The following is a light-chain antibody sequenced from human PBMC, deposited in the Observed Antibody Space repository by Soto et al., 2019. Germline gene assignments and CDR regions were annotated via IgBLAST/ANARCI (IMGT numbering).Light chain of an antibody. CDR3: CSYAGSSTFSYV. CDR1: SSDVGSYNL. J-gene: IGLJ1*01. CDR2: EGS. V-gene: IGLV2-23*03. Sequence: QSVLTQPASVSGYPGQSITISCTGTSSDVGSYNLVSWYQQHPGKAPKLMIYEGSKRPSGVSNRFSGSKSGNTASLTISGLQAEDEADYYCCSYAGSSTFSYVFGTGTKVTVL.